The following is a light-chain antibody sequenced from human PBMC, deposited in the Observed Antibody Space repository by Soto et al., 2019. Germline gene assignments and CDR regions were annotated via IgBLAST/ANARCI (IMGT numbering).Light chain of an antibody. CDR2: SNN. V-gene: IGLV1-44*01. Sequence: QSVLTQPPSASGTPGQRVTISCSGSSSNIGTNTVNWYQQLPGSNPKFLIYSNNQRPSGVPDRFSGSKSGTSASLAISGLQPDDEADYYCAAWDGSLNGVLFGGGTKLTVL. CDR3: AAWDGSLNGVL. CDR1: SSNIGTNT. J-gene: IGLJ2*01.